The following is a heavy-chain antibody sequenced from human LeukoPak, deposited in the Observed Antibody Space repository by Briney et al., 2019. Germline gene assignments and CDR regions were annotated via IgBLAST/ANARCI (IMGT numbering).Heavy chain of an antibody. CDR2: ISGSGGST. D-gene: IGHD1-26*01. J-gene: IGHJ4*02. CDR3: AKCIARSYFLDY. V-gene: IGHV3-23*01. CDR1: GFTFSSYA. Sequence: GGSLRLTCAASGFTFSSYAMSWVRQAPGKGLEWVSVISGSGGSTYYADSVKGRFTISRDNSKNTLYLQMNSLRAEDTAVYYCAKCIARSYFLDYWGQGTLVTVSS.